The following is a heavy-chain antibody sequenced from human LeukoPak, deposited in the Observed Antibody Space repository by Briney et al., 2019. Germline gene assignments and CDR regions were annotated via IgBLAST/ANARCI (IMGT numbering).Heavy chain of an antibody. Sequence: SETLSLTCTVSGGSISSNKYYWGWIRQPPGQGLEWIGSIYHSGSTYYNPSLKSRVTISVETSKNQFSLKLSSVTAADTTVYYCARSLTGYYPKGFDYWGQGTLVTVPS. CDR2: IYHSGST. D-gene: IGHD3-9*01. V-gene: IGHV4-39*07. J-gene: IGHJ4*02. CDR1: GGSISSNKYY. CDR3: ARSLTGYYPKGFDY.